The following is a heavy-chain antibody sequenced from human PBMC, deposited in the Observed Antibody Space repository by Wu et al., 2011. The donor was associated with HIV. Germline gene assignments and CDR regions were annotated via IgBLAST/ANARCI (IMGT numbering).Heavy chain of an antibody. D-gene: IGHD6-13*01. CDR2: VNPNSGDS. V-gene: IGHV1-2*02. Sequence: QVQLVQSGAEVKKPGASVKVSCKASGYTFTGYYIHWVRQAPGQGLEWMGWVNPNSGDSKYAQKFQGRVTMTRDTSISTAYMELSSLRSDDTAVYYCMRDPGVVGYTRSWGERWGQGTLVTVSS. CDR1: GYTFTGYY. CDR3: MRDPGVVGYTRSWGER. J-gene: IGHJ4*02.